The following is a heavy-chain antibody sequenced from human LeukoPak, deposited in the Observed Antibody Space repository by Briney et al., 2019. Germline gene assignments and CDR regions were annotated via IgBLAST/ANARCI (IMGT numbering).Heavy chain of an antibody. CDR2: INPNSGGT. Sequence: ASVKVSCKASGYTFIGYYMHWVRQAPGQGLEWMGWINPNSGGTKYAQKFQGRVTMTSDASISTAYMELSSLRSDDTAVYYCASRPDQHLLYYFDYWGQGALVTVSS. CDR1: GYTFIGYY. D-gene: IGHD2-15*01. CDR3: ASRPDQHLLYYFDY. V-gene: IGHV1-2*02. J-gene: IGHJ4*02.